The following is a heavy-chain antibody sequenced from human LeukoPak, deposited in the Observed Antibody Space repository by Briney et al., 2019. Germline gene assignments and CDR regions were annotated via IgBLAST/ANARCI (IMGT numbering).Heavy chain of an antibody. Sequence: PGGSLRLSCSASGFTFSSYWVTWVRQAPGKGLEWVANVKQDGSEKNYVDSVKGRFTISRDNAKNSLYLQMNSLRVDDTAVYYCARGHRAWSYWGQGTLVTVSS. CDR2: VKQDGSEK. V-gene: IGHV3-7*01. CDR1: GFTFSSYW. J-gene: IGHJ4*02. D-gene: IGHD3-3*01. CDR3: ARGHRAWSY.